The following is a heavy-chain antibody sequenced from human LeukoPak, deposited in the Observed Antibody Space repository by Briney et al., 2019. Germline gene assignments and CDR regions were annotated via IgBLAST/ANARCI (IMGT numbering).Heavy chain of an antibody. CDR3: ARGAPGGSSGT. CDR1: GFTFSSYG. V-gene: IGHV3-30*03. CDR2: ISYDGSNK. Sequence: GGSLRLSCAASGFTFSSYGMHWVRQAPGKGLEWVAVISYDGSNKYYADSVKGRFTISRDNAKNSLYLQMNSLRAEDTAVYYCARGAPGGSSGTWGQGTLVTVSS. D-gene: IGHD1-26*01. J-gene: IGHJ5*02.